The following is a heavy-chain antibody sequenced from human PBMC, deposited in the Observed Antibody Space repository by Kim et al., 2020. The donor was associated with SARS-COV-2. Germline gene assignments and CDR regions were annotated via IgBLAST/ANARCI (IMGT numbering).Heavy chain of an antibody. CDR1: GGSISSYY. Sequence: SETLSLACTVSGGSISSYYWSWIRQPPGKGLEWIGYIYYSGSTNYNPSLKSRVTISADTSKNQFSLKLSSVTAADTAVYYCSRGVQDAPLVPYFDYWGQGTLVTFSS. D-gene: IGHD2-2*01. V-gene: IGHV4-59*13. J-gene: IGHJ4*02. CDR3: SRGVQDAPLVPYFDY. CDR2: IYYSGST.